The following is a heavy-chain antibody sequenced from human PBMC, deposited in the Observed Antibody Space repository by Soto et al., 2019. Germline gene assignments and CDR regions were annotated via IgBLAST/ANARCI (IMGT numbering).Heavy chain of an antibody. V-gene: IGHV1-69*01. CDR3: ARNGTITGYSYGMDV. D-gene: IGHD1-1*01. J-gene: IGHJ6*02. CDR2: IIPIFDTA. Sequence: QVQLVQSGAEVKKPGSSVKVSCKASGGTFSSYTINWVRQAPGQGLEWMGGIIPIFDTANYAQKFQGRVTITADESTSTSYMEVSSLRSEDTAVYYCARNGTITGYSYGMDVWGQGTTVTVSS. CDR1: GGTFSSYT.